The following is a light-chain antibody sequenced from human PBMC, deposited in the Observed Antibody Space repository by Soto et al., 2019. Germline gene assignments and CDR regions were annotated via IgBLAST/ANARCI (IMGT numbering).Light chain of an antibody. CDR3: SSYTSSSTLVV. CDR2: SNA. J-gene: IGLJ2*01. V-gene: IGLV1-44*01. CDR1: GSNIGENA. Sequence: QSVLTQPPSASGTPGQTVTISCSGSGSNIGENAVNWYQHLPGTAPQLLIYSNALRPSGVPHRFSGSKSGTAGSLAISGLQSEDEADYYCSSYTSSSTLVVFGGGTKLTVL.